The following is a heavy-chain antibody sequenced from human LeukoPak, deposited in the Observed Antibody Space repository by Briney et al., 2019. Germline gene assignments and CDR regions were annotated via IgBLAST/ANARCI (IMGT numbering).Heavy chain of an antibody. V-gene: IGHV3-53*01. CDR2: IYSGGST. CDR1: GFTVSSNY. J-gene: IGHJ4*02. Sequence: GGSLRLSCAASGFTVSSNYMSWVRQAPGTGLEWVSVIYSGGSTYYADSVKGRFTISRDNSKNTLCLQMNSLRAEDTAVYYCARDHDGSGFDYWGQGTLVTVSS. D-gene: IGHD3-10*01. CDR3: ARDHDGSGFDY.